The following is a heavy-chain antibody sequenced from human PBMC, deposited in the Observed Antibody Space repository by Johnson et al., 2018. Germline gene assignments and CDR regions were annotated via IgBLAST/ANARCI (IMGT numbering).Heavy chain of an antibody. CDR1: GFTLSSYA. J-gene: IGHJ3*02. D-gene: IGHD5-18*01. Sequence: VQLVQSGGGLVQPGGSLRLSCAASGFTLSSYAMSWVRQAPGKGLEWVSAISGSGGSTYYADSVKGRFIISRDNSKNTLYLQMNSLRAEDTAGYYCAKDLLGYSYGTDAFDIWGQGTMVTVSS. V-gene: IGHV3-23*04. CDR2: ISGSGGST. CDR3: AKDLLGYSYGTDAFDI.